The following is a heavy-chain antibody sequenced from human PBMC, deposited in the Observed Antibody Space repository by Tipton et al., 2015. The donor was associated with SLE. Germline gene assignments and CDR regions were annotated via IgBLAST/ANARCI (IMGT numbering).Heavy chain of an antibody. J-gene: IGHJ4*02. D-gene: IGHD3-10*01. V-gene: IGHV4-34*01. CDR3: ARGELLWFGDFPWFYY. CDR1: GGSFSGYY. CDR2: INHSGST. Sequence: TLSLTCAVYGGSFSGYYWSWIRQPPGKGLEWIGEINHSGSTNYNPSLKSRVTISVDTSKNQFSLKLSSVTAADTAVYYFARGELLWFGDFPWFYYWGQGTLFTVSS.